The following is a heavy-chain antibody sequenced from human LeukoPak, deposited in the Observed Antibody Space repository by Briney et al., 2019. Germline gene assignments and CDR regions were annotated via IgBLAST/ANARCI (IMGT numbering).Heavy chain of an antibody. CDR3: AKINVATAAEIY. CDR2: IRYNGNNE. V-gene: IGHV3-30*02. CDR1: GFSFNSYG. D-gene: IGHD6-13*01. J-gene: IGHJ4*02. Sequence: TGGSLTLSCAASGFSFNSYGMHWIRQPPGKGLEWVAFIRYNGNNEYYAAAVKGRVTGTRDSSKNTLYLQMNSLRAEDTAVYYCAKINVATAAEIYWGQGTLVSLSS.